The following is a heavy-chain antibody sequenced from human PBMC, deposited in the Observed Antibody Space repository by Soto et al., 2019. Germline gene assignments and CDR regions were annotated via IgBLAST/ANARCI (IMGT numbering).Heavy chain of an antibody. CDR2: IYYSGST. Sequence: PSETLSLTCTVSGGSISSYYWSWIRQPPGKGLEWVGYIYYSGSTNYNPSLKSRVTISVDTSKNQFSLKLSSVTAADTAVYYCAIRGAAAGTDSWFDPWGQGTLVTVSS. D-gene: IGHD6-13*01. J-gene: IGHJ5*02. CDR3: AIRGAAAGTDSWFDP. CDR1: GGSISSYY. V-gene: IGHV4-59*08.